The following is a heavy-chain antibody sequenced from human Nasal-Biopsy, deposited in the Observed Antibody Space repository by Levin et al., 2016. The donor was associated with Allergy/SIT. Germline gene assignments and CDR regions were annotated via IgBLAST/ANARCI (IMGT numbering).Heavy chain of an antibody. J-gene: IGHJ4*02. V-gene: IGHV3-15*01. Sequence: GESLKISCEASGMTFRDAWMSWVRQAPGKEPEWIGRIRSKASGETTDYAASMKGRFTISRDDSKSTLYLQVDSLNNEDTAVYYCAWYYYDSSGYHYLGHWGQGTLVTVSS. CDR3: AWYYYDSSGYHYLGH. CDR1: GMTFRDAW. CDR2: IRSKASGETT. D-gene: IGHD3-22*01.